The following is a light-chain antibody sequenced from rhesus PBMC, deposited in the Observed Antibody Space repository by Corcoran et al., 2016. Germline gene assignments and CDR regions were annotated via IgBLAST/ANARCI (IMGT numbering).Light chain of an antibody. CDR2: GAS. J-gene: IGKJ1*01. V-gene: IGKV3-24*04. CDR3: QQESNWWT. Sequence: EIVLTQSPATLALSPGERATLSCRASQSVGSYLAWYQQKPGQAPRHLIFGASSRATGSPERFSGSGSGTDLTLTINSLEPVDVGVYYCQQESNWWTFGQGTKVEIK. CDR1: QSVGSY.